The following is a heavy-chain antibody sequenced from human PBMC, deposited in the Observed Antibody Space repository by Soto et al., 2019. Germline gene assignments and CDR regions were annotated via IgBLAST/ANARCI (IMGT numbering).Heavy chain of an antibody. D-gene: IGHD2-15*01. CDR1: GGSISSYY. Sequence: SETLSLTCTVSGGSISSYYWSWIRQPPGKGLEWIGYIYYSGSTNYNPSLKSRVTISVDTSKNQFSLKLSSVTAADTAVYYCARGIIPAPLPPRPYYYYYLDVWGKGTTVTVSS. V-gene: IGHV4-59*01. CDR3: ARGIIPAPLPPRPYYYYYLDV. CDR2: IYYSGST. J-gene: IGHJ6*03.